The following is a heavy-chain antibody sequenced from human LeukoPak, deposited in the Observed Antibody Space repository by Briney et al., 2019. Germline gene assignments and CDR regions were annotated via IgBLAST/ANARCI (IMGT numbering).Heavy chain of an antibody. J-gene: IGHJ3*02. D-gene: IGHD2-21*02. CDR3: ARGVTVDAFDI. V-gene: IGHV3-48*04. CDR1: GFTYSSYS. Sequence: GGSLRLSCAASGFTYSSYSMNWVRQAPGKVLEWVSYISSSSSTIYYADSVKGRFTISRDNAKNSLYLQMNSLRAEDTAVYYCARGVTVDAFDIWGQGTMVTVSS. CDR2: ISSSSSTI.